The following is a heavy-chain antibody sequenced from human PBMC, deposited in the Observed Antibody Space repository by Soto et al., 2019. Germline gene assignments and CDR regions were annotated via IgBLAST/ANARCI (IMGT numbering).Heavy chain of an antibody. V-gene: IGHV1-24*01. J-gene: IGHJ2*01. D-gene: IGHD3-10*01. CDR3: ATDSGAGSFGL. CDR1: VYSLTEVS. Sequence: QVQLVQSGAEVKKPGASVKVSCKVSVYSLTEVSMHWVRQAPGKGPEWMGDFDPGDGETLYAQNFQGRLTLAEDTSTHSVFMELSSLTSEDTAMHYCATDSGAGSFGLLGRGTLVTVSS. CDR2: FDPGDGET.